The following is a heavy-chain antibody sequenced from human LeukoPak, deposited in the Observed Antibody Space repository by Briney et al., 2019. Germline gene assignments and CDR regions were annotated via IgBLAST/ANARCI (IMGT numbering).Heavy chain of an antibody. CDR1: GGSLRSSNYY. J-gene: IGHJ4*02. CDR2: IYYSGST. CDR3: ARRGAGGYKY. Sequence: PSETLSLTCTVSGGSLRSSNYYWGWIRQPPGKGLEWIGSIYYSGSTYYNPSLKSRVTISVDTSKNEFSLKLSSVTAADTAVYYCARRGAGGYKYWGQGTLVTVSS. V-gene: IGHV4-39*01. D-gene: IGHD5-24*01.